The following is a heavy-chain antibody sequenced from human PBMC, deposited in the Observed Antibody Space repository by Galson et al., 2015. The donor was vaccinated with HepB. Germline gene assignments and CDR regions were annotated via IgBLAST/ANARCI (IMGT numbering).Heavy chain of an antibody. V-gene: IGHV3-7*03. J-gene: IGHJ4*02. D-gene: IGHD6-13*01. CDR2: IKQDESEK. Sequence: SLRLSCAASEFTFSNYWMGWVRQAPGKGLEWVANIKQDESEKYYADSVKGRFTISRDNAKNSLYLQMNSLRVEDTALYYCTRDVGPGGRRSWPVCGRWGQATLVTVSS. CDR3: TRDVGPGGRRSWPVCGR. CDR1: EFTFSNYW.